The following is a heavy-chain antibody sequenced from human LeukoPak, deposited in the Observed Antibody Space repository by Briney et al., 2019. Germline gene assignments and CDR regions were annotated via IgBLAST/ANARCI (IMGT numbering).Heavy chain of an antibody. CDR1: GFTFSSYS. V-gene: IGHV3-21*01. D-gene: IGHD6-13*01. Sequence: GGSLRLSCAASGFTFSSYSMNWVRQAPGKGLEWVSSISSSSSYIYYADSVKGRFTISRDNAKNSLYLQMNSLRAEDTAVYYCARGPGIAAAVDNWFDPWAQGTLVTVSS. CDR3: ARGPGIAAAVDNWFDP. CDR2: ISSSSSYI. J-gene: IGHJ5*02.